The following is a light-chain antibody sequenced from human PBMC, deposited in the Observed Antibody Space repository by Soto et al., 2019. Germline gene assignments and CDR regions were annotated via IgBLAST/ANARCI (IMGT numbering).Light chain of an antibody. V-gene: IGLV2-14*01. CDR2: EVS. CDR3: SSYTSSSTLEV. J-gene: IGLJ3*02. Sequence: QSALTQPASVSGSPGQSITIYCTGSSSDIGGYKYVSWYQQHPGKAPKLMIYEVSNRPSGVSNRFSGSKSGNTASLTISGLQAEDEADYYCSSYTSSSTLEVFGGGTKLTVL. CDR1: SSDIGGYKY.